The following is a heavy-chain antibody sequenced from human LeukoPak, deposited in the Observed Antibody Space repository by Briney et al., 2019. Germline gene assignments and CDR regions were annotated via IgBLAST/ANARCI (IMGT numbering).Heavy chain of an antibody. V-gene: IGHV3-23*01. J-gene: IGHJ4*02. D-gene: IGHD3-9*01. Sequence: GGSLRLSCAASGFSFSTYAMNWVRQAPGKGLEWVSGISGSGYSTYYADSVKGRFTISRDNSKDTLYLQLNSLRAEDTAVYYCATTYFDDNSRSYYFDYWGQGTLVTVSS. CDR2: ISGSGYST. CDR3: ATTYFDDNSRSYYFDY. CDR1: GFSFSTYA.